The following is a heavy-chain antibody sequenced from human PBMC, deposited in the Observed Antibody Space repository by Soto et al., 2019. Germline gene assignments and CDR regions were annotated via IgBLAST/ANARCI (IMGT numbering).Heavy chain of an antibody. V-gene: IGHV3-30*18. CDR1: GFTFSSYG. Sequence: QVQLVESGGGVVQPGRSLRLSCAASGFTFSSYGMHWVRQAPGKGLEWVAVISYDGSNKYYADSVKGRFTISRDNSKNRLYLQMNSLRAEDTAVYYCAKPCYDFWSGYYNYGMDVWGQGTTVTVSS. D-gene: IGHD3-3*01. CDR2: ISYDGSNK. CDR3: AKPCYDFWSGYYNYGMDV. J-gene: IGHJ6*02.